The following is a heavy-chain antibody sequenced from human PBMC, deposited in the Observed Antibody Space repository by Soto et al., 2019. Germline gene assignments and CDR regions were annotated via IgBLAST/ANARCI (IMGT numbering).Heavy chain of an antibody. CDR3: ARGRSGYYSRAALDI. Sequence: QVQLQESGPGLVKPSETLSLTCIVSGGAISTYYWSWIRQPPGKGLEWLGYIYYSGSTDYSPSLKSRVTISVDTSNNRVSLKRSSVTAADTALYYCARGRSGYYSRAALDIWGKGTMVSVSS. CDR1: GGAISTYY. V-gene: IGHV4-59*01. CDR2: IYYSGST. D-gene: IGHD5-12*01. J-gene: IGHJ3*02.